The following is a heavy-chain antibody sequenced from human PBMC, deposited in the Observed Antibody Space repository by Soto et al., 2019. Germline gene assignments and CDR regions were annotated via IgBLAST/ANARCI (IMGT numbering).Heavy chain of an antibody. CDR3: ARGRRRSTRPQKFDP. D-gene: IGHD6-13*01. Sequence: PSETLSLTCAVYGGSFSGYYWSWIRQPPGKGLEWIGEINHSGSTNYNPSLKSRVTISVDTSKNQFSLKLSSVTAADTAVYYCARGRRRSTRPQKFDPWGQGTQVTVSS. CDR2: INHSGST. CDR1: GGSFSGYY. V-gene: IGHV4-34*01. J-gene: IGHJ5*02.